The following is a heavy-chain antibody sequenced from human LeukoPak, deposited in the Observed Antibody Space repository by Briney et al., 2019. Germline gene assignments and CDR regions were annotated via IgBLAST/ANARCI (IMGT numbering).Heavy chain of an antibody. CDR1: GYTFTSYA. D-gene: IGHD3-10*01. Sequence: ASVKVSCKASGYTFTSYAMNWVRQAPGQGLEWMGWINTNTGNPTYAQGFTGRFVFSLDTSVSTAYLQISGLKAEDTAVYYCVRDHTTMVRGVIINYYFDYWGQGTLVTVSS. V-gene: IGHV7-4-1*02. CDR2: INTNTGNP. J-gene: IGHJ4*02. CDR3: VRDHTTMVRGVIINYYFDY.